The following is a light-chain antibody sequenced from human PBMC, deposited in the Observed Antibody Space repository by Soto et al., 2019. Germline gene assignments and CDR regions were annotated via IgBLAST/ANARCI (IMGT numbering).Light chain of an antibody. Sequence: QSALTQPASVSGSPGQSITISCTGTSSYVGAYNYVSWYQHHPGNAPKLMIYEVRSRLSGVSNRCSGYKAGNTASLTISWRQAEDEADYYCTSDTRSDAWVLCGGTKLTVL. J-gene: IGLJ3*02. CDR2: EVR. V-gene: IGLV2-14*01. CDR1: SSYVGAYNY. CDR3: TSDTRSDAWV.